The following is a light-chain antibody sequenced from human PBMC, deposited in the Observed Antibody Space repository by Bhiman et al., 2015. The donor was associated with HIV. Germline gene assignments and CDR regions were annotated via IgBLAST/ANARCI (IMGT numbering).Light chain of an antibody. CDR2: QDN. CDR1: KLGDKY. V-gene: IGLV3-1*01. Sequence: SYDLTQPPSVSVSPGQTATITCSGDKLGDKYACWYQQRPGQSPVLVIYQDNKRPSGIPERFSGSNSGNTATLTISGTQAMDEADYYCRAWDNSQYVFGPGTKVTVL. CDR3: RAWDNSQYV. J-gene: IGLJ1*01.